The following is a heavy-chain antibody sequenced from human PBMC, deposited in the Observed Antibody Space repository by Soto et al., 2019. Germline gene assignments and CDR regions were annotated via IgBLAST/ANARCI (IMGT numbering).Heavy chain of an antibody. CDR3: ARDPKTSGGQHWAFNYFDS. CDR1: GFSFSISP. Sequence: PGGSLRLSCAASGFSFSISPMHWVRQAPGKGPEWVALISYDGTNKFYADSVKGRFTISRDNSKSTLYSQVDSLRPEDAAVYYCARDPKTSGGQHWAFNYFDSWGQGTLVTVSS. CDR2: ISYDGTNK. V-gene: IGHV3-30-3*01. D-gene: IGHD7-27*01. J-gene: IGHJ4*02.